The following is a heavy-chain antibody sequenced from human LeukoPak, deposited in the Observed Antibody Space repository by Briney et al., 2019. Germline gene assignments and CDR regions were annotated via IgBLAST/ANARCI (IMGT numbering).Heavy chain of an antibody. CDR1: GDSISSTNW. CDR2: ISHSGST. Sequence: PSGTLSLTCAVSGDSISSTNWWNWVRQPPGKGLEWIGEISHSGSTHYNPSLKSRVTMSLDASKNQFSLELNSVTPADTAVYYCARGGNYWPQWWFDPWGRGTLVSVSS. J-gene: IGHJ5*02. CDR3: ARGGNYWPQWWFDP. V-gene: IGHV4-4*02. D-gene: IGHD1-26*01.